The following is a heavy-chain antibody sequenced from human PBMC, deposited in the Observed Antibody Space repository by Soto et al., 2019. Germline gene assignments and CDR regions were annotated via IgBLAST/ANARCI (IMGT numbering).Heavy chain of an antibody. CDR1: GYTFTSYG. Sequence: ASVKVSCKASGYTFTSYGISWVRQAPGQGLEWIGWISANNGNTNYAQKFQGRVTMTRNTSISTAYMELSSLRSEDTAVYYCARVRFSGYYYYMDVWGKGTTVTVSS. D-gene: IGHD1-26*01. CDR2: ISANNGNT. J-gene: IGHJ6*03. V-gene: IGHV1-18*01. CDR3: ARVRFSGYYYYMDV.